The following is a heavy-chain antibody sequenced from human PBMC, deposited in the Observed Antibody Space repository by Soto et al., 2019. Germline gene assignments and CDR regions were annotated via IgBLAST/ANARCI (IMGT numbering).Heavy chain of an antibody. CDR2: IIPMFETV. V-gene: IGHV1-69*13. CDR1: GGTFDNYA. Sequence: ASVKVSCKASGGTFDNYAVSWVRQGPGQGLEWMGGIIPMFETVNYAQRFQGRLTIAADESTSTAYMELTSLTSADTAIYFCARGLRTGNYGMDVWGQGTTVTVSS. J-gene: IGHJ6*02. D-gene: IGHD2-15*01. CDR3: ARGLRTGNYGMDV.